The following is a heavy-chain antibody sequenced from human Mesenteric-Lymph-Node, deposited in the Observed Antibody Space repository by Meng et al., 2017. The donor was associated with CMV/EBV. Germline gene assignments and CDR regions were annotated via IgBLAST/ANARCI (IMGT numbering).Heavy chain of an antibody. CDR1: GFTVRNNY. CDR3: AKGAADPTLIDL. J-gene: IGHJ5*02. V-gene: IGHV3-53*01. D-gene: IGHD6-25*01. Sequence: GESLKISCAASGFTVRNNYMSWVRQAPGKGLEWVSVIYSGGGTYYADSVKGRFTISRVNSENTLYLEMNTLKVEDTAVYYCAKGAADPTLIDLWGQGTLVTVSS. CDR2: IYSGGGT.